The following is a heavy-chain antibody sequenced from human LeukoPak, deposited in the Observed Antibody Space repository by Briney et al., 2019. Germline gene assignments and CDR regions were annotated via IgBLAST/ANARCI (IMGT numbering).Heavy chain of an antibody. D-gene: IGHD2-2*01. V-gene: IGHV4-34*01. J-gene: IGHJ5*02. Sequence: SETLSLTCAVYGGSFSGYYWSWIRQPPGKGLEWIGEINHSGSTNYNPSLKSRVTISVDTSKNQFSLKLSSVTAADTAVYYCAIVGVVVVPAGGFDPWGQGTLVTVSS. CDR3: AIVGVVVVPAGGFDP. CDR2: INHSGST. CDR1: GGSFSGYY.